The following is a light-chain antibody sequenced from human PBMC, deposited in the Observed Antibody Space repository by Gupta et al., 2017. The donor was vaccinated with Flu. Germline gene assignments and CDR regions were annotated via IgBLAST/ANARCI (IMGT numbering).Light chain of an antibody. CDR2: IAD. CDR3: LLSSGGAWV. V-gene: IGLV7-43*01. Sequence: QTVVTQEPSVTVSPGGTVTLTCASSTGAVTRGFYPNWLQQKPGQVPRTLIYIADNRHSWTPDRFSGSIFGGKAVLTLSDVQPDDEADYYCLLSSGGAWVFGGGTKL. CDR1: TGAVTRGFY. J-gene: IGLJ3*02.